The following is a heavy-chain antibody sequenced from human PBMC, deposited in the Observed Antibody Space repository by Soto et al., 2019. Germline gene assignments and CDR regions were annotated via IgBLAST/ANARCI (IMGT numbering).Heavy chain of an antibody. V-gene: IGHV3-23*01. J-gene: IGHJ6*02. D-gene: IGHD4-17*01. CDR2: ISGSGGST. CDR3: ARMDYGDYYYYYGMDV. Sequence: EVQLLESGGGLVQPGGSLRLSCAASGFTFSSYAMSWVRQAPGKGLEWVSAISGSGGSTYYADSVKGRFTISRDNSKNSLYLQMNSLRAEDTAVYYCARMDYGDYYYYYGMDVWGQGTTVTVSS. CDR1: GFTFSSYA.